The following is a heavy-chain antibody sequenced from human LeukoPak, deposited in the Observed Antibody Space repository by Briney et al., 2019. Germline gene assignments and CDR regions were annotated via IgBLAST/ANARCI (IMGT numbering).Heavy chain of an antibody. CDR2: IYYSGST. D-gene: IGHD1-26*01. CDR3: ARVGWELLGPFDH. Sequence: SETLSLTCTVSGGSITRCYWSWIRQPPGKGLEWIGYIYYSGSTNYNPSLKSRVTISVDRSRNQFSLKLRSVIAADTAVYYCARVGWELLGPFDHWGQGTLVTVSS. CDR1: GGSITRCY. V-gene: IGHV4-59*01. J-gene: IGHJ4*02.